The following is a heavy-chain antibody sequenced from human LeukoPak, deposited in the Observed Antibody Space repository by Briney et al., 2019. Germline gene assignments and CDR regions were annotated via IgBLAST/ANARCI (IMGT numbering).Heavy chain of an antibody. CDR1: GYTFTSYG. CDR3: ARDSRRIAVAGTGWFDP. D-gene: IGHD6-19*01. V-gene: IGHV1-18*01. J-gene: IGHJ5*02. CDR2: ISAYNGNT. Sequence: ASVKVSCKASGYTFTSYGISWVRQAPGQGLEWMGWISAYNGNTNYAQKLQGRVTMTTDTSTSTAYMELRSLRSDDTAIYYCARDSRRIAVAGTGWFDPWGQGTLVTVSS.